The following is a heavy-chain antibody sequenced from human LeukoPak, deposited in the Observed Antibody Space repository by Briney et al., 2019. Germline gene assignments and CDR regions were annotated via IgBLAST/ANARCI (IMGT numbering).Heavy chain of an antibody. Sequence: GGSLRLSCAASGFTFSSFGMSWVRQAPGKGLEWVSAISSTGGTAYYADSVKGRFTISRDNAKNSLYLQMNSLRAEDTAVYYCARDTYYYDSSGYYYPGGSDCWGQGTLVTVSS. CDR2: ISSTGGTA. J-gene: IGHJ4*02. CDR1: GFTFSSFG. CDR3: ARDTYYYDSSGYYYPGGSDC. D-gene: IGHD3-22*01. V-gene: IGHV3-23*01.